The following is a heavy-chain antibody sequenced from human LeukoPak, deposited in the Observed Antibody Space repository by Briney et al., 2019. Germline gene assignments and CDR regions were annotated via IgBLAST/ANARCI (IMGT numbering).Heavy chain of an antibody. Sequence: PGGSLRLSCAASGFTFSSYSMNWVRQAPGKGLEWVSSISSSSSYIYYADSVKGRFTISRDNAKNSLYLQMNSLRAEDTAAYYCARGWLLWFGEFAGYFDYWGQGTLVTVSS. CDR3: ARGWLLWFGEFAGYFDY. CDR1: GFTFSSYS. CDR2: ISSSSSYI. D-gene: IGHD3-10*01. J-gene: IGHJ4*02. V-gene: IGHV3-21*01.